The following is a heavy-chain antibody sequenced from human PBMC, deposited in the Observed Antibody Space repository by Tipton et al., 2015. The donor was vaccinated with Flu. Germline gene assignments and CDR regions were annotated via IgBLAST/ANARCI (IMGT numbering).Heavy chain of an antibody. CDR2: INPSGGST. CDR1: GYTFISYY. Sequence: QSGPEVKKPGASVKVSCKASGYTFISYYMHWVRQAPGQGLEWMGLINPSGGSTTYAQKFKGRVTMTRDTPTSTVYMELSSLISEDTAVYYCARVVDAFNIWGQGTMVTVSS. V-gene: IGHV1-46*01. CDR3: ARVVDAFNI. J-gene: IGHJ3*02.